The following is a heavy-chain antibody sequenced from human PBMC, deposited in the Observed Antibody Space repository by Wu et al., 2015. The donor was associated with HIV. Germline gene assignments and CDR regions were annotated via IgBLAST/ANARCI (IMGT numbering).Heavy chain of an antibody. D-gene: IGHD3-22*01. CDR2: IIPIFGTA. CDR3: ARKPFWGVVVINDDAFDI. J-gene: IGHJ3*02. Sequence: QVQLVQSGAEVKKPGSSVKVSCKASGGTFSSYAISWVRQAPGQGLEWMGGIIPIFGTANYAQKFQGRVTITTDESTSTAYMELSSLRSEDTAVYYCARKPFWGVVVINDDAFDIWGQGTMVTVSS. V-gene: IGHV1-69*05. CDR1: GGTFSSYA.